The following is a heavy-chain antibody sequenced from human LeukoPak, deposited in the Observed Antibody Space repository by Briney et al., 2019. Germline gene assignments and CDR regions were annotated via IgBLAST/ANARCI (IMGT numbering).Heavy chain of an antibody. CDR3: ARQGYGKYNWFDP. V-gene: IGHV5-51*01. CDR2: IYPGDSDT. J-gene: IGHJ5*02. CDR1: GYRFTSYW. Sequence: PGESLQVSCQGSGYRFTSYWIGWTRQMPGKGLEWMGIIYPGDSDTRYSPSFQGQVTISADKSISTAYLQWSSLKASDTAMYYCARQGYGKYNWFDPWGQGTLVTVSS. D-gene: IGHD5-18*01.